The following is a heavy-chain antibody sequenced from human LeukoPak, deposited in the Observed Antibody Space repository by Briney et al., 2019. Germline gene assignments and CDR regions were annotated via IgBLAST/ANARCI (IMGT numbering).Heavy chain of an antibody. V-gene: IGHV3-23*01. D-gene: IGHD3-22*01. CDR2: ISGSGST. J-gene: IGHJ4*02. CDR1: GFTFSSYA. CDR3: AKDQFGSSYSARDY. Sequence: PGGSLRLSCAASGFTFSSYAMSWVRQAPGKGLEWVSAISGSGSTYYEECVKGRFTISRDNSKNTLNLQMNSLRAEYTAVYYCAKDQFGSSYSARDYWGQGTLVTVSS.